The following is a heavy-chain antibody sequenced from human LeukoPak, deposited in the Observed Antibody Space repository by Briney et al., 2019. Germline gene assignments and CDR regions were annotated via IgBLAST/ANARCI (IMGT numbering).Heavy chain of an antibody. J-gene: IGHJ4*02. Sequence: GGSLRLSCAASGFTFDDYAIHWVRQAPGEGLEWVSLITGDGGSTFYADSVKGRFTISRDNSKNSLHLQMNSLRPEDTAVYYCAKDKLQLLILDYFDYWGQGTLVTVSS. D-gene: IGHD4-11*01. CDR1: GFTFDDYA. CDR2: ITGDGGST. V-gene: IGHV3-43*02. CDR3: AKDKLQLLILDYFDY.